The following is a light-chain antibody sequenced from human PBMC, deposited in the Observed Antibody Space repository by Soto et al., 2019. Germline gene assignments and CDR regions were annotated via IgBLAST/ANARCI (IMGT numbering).Light chain of an antibody. J-gene: IGLJ7*01. CDR3: SSFTGSSTWV. CDR2: EVN. V-gene: IGLV2-14*01. CDR1: SSDVGGYNY. Sequence: QSVLTQPASVSGSPGQSITISCTGTSSDVGGYNYVSWYQQHPGKAPKLMIYEVNNRPSGVSNRFSGSKSGNTASLTISGLQAEDEGDYYCSSFTGSSTWVFGGGTQLTVL.